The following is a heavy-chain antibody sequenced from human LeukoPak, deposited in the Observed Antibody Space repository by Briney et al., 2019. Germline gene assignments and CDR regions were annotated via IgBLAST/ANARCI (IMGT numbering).Heavy chain of an antibody. V-gene: IGHV3-64D*09. CDR2: ISSDGGRT. CDR3: VKDPSGNYFYFDY. Sequence: GGSLRLSCSASGFTFSSFAMFWVRHAPGKGLEYVSGISSDGGRTNYADSVKARFTISRDNSKVTLHLQMTSLRPEDTAIYYCVKDPSGNYFYFDYWGKGTLVTVSS. CDR1: GFTFSSFA. J-gene: IGHJ4*02. D-gene: IGHD1-26*01.